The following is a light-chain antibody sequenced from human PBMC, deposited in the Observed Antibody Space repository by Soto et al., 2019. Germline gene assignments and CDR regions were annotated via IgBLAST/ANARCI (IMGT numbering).Light chain of an antibody. CDR2: DDS. V-gene: IGLV3-21*02. Sequence: SYELTQPPSVSVAPGQTARITGGGKNIGSKSVHWYQQKPGQAPVLVVYDDSDRPSGIPERFSGSNSGNTATLTISRVEAGDEADYYCQVWDSSRAPHVVFGGGTKLTVL. CDR1: NIGSKS. J-gene: IGLJ2*01. CDR3: QVWDSSRAPHVV.